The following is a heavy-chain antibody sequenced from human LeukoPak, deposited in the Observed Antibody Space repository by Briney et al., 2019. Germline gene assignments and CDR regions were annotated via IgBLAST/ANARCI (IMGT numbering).Heavy chain of an antibody. Sequence: GGSLRLSCAASGFTFSSYGMHWVRQAPGKGLEWVAVISYDGSNKYYADSVKGRFTISRDNSKNTLYLQMNSLRAEDTAVYYCAKVLFGYCSSTSCYALDYWGQGALVTVSS. CDR2: ISYDGSNK. CDR1: GFTFSSYG. J-gene: IGHJ4*02. CDR3: AKVLFGYCSSTSCYALDY. D-gene: IGHD2-2*01. V-gene: IGHV3-30*18.